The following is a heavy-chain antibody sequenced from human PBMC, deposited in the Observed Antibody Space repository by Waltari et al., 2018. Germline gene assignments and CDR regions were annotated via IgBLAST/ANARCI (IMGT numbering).Heavy chain of an antibody. D-gene: IGHD4-4*01. V-gene: IGHV3-9*01. Sequence: EVQLVESGGGLVPPGRSLGLSCAASGFTFDDYSMHWVRPAPGKGLEWVSGISWNSGSIGYADSVKGRFTISRDNAKNSLYLQMNSLRAEDTALYYCAKAGLQMTTRYFDYWGQGTLVTVSS. CDR2: ISWNSGSI. CDR3: AKAGLQMTTRYFDY. J-gene: IGHJ4*02. CDR1: GFTFDDYS.